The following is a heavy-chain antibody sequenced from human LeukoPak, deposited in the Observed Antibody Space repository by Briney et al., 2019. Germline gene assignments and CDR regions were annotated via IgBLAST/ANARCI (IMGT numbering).Heavy chain of an antibody. J-gene: IGHJ3*02. CDR1: GFTFDDYG. D-gene: IGHD1-26*01. CDR3: AWGYSGIYGHSFDI. Sequence: PGGSLRLSCAASGFTFDDYGVNWVRPAPGKGLEWVPGINWNGDSRVYADSVKGRFTFSRDNAKKCLYLQMNSLRAENTHVYYSAWGYSGIYGHSFDIWGQGAMVTVSS. CDR2: INWNGDSR. V-gene: IGHV3-20*04.